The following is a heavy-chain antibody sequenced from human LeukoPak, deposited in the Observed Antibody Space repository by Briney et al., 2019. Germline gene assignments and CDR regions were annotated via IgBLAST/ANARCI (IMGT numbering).Heavy chain of an antibody. J-gene: IGHJ4*02. CDR1: GGTFSSYA. CDR3: ARDVVGDYYGNYPGDY. D-gene: IGHD4-11*01. Sequence: ASVKVSCKASGGTFSSYAISWVRQAPGQGLEWMGGIIPIFGTANYAQKFQGRVTITADKSTSTAYMELSSLRSEDTAVYYCARDVVGDYYGNYPGDYWGQGTLVTVSS. V-gene: IGHV1-69*06. CDR2: IIPIFGTA.